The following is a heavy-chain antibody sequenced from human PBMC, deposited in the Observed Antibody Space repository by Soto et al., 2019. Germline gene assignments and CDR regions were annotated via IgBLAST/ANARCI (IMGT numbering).Heavy chain of an antibody. J-gene: IGHJ6*02. V-gene: IGHV4-59*01. CDR3: ARDQGGEFLKGSGMDV. Sequence: QVQLQESGPGLVKPSETLSLTCTVSGDSISRYYWSWIRLSPGKGLEWIGYIYYSGETNYNPSVKSRVTIYVDRTKNQFSLKLSSVTAADTAVYYCARDQGGEFLKGSGMDVWGQGTTVTVSS. D-gene: IGHD3-10*01. CDR2: IYYSGET. CDR1: GDSISRYY.